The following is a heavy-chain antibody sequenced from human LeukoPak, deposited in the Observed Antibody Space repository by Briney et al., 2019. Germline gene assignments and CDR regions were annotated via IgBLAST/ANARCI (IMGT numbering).Heavy chain of an antibody. D-gene: IGHD4-23*01. CDR3: ARDHDYGGNLDY. J-gene: IGHJ4*02. V-gene: IGHV1-8*01. Sequence: GASVKVSCKASGYTFTSYDINWVRRATGQGLEWMGWMNPNSGNTGYAQKFQGRVTMTRNTSISTAYMELSSLRSEDTAVYYCARDHDYGGNLDYWGQGTLVTVSS. CDR1: GYTFTSYD. CDR2: MNPNSGNT.